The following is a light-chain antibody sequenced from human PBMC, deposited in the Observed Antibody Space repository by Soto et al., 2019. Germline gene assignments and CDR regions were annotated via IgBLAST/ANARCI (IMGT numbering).Light chain of an antibody. J-gene: IGKJ3*01. Sequence: EIVLTQSPGTLSLSPGERATLSCRASQSVSNNYLAWFQQKPGQAPRVLIYGVSSRATGIPDRFSGSGSGTDFTLTISRLEPEDFAVYCCQPYDMSPFTFGPGTKVDIK. CDR3: QPYDMSPFT. CDR1: QSVSNNY. V-gene: IGKV3-20*01. CDR2: GVS.